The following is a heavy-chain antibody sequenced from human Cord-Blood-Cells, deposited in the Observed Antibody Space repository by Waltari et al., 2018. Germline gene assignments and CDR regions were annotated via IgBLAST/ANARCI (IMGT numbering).Heavy chain of an antibody. Sequence: QVQLVQSGAEVQTPGASVQVSCKASGYTSTGYSIPWVRQAPGQGLEWMGWINPNSGGTNYAQKFQGRVTMTRDTSISTAYMELSRLRSDDTAVYYCARVFDSSSWYDAFDIWGQGTMVTVSS. V-gene: IGHV1-2*02. CDR2: INPNSGGT. J-gene: IGHJ3*02. D-gene: IGHD6-13*01. CDR3: ARVFDSSSWYDAFDI. CDR1: GYTSTGYS.